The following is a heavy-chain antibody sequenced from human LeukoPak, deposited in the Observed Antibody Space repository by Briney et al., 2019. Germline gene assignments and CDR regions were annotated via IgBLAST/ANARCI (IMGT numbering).Heavy chain of an antibody. V-gene: IGHV3-9*01. J-gene: IGHJ6*03. D-gene: IGHD6-19*01. CDR2: ISWNSGSI. Sequence: GGSLRLSCAASRFTFDDYAMHWVRQAPGKGLEWVSGISWNSGSIGYADSVKGRFTISRDNAKNSLYLQMNSLRAEDTAVYYCARGLSGSGWYYYYMDVWGKGTTVTISS. CDR1: RFTFDDYA. CDR3: ARGLSGSGWYYYYMDV.